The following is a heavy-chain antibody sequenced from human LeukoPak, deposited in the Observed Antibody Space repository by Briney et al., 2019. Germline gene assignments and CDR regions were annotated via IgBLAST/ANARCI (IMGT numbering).Heavy chain of an antibody. V-gene: IGHV4-34*01. D-gene: IGHD7-27*01. CDR3: ARVSELGSDY. CDR2: INHSGST. Sequence: SETLSLTCAVYGGSFSGYYWSWIRQPPGKGLEWIGEINHSGSTNYNPSLKSRVTISVDTSKNQFSLKLSSVTAADTAVYYCARVSELGSDYWGQGTLVTVSS. J-gene: IGHJ4*02. CDR1: GGSFSGYY.